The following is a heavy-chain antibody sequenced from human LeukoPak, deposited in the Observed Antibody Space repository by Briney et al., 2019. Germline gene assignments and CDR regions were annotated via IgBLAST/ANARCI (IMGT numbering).Heavy chain of an antibody. D-gene: IGHD3-10*01. CDR1: GFTFDDYT. V-gene: IGHV3-43*01. J-gene: IGHJ2*01. CDR3: AKSMVSGSSHWYFDL. CDR2: ISWDGGST. Sequence: GSLRLSCAASGFTFDDYTMHWVRQAPGKGLEWVSLISWDGGSTYYADSVKGRFTISRDNSKNSLYLQMNSLRTEDTALCYCAKSMVSGSSHWYFDLWGRGTLVTVSS.